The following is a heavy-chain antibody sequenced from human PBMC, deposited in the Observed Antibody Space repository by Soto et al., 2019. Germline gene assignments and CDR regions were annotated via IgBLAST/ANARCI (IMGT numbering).Heavy chain of an antibody. Sequence: GGSLRLSCAASGFTVSSNYMSWVRQAPGKGLEWVSVIYSGGSTYYADSVKGRFTISRDNSKNTLYLQMNSLRAEDTAVYYCERDRTYYYGSGIFDYWGQGTLVTVSS. V-gene: IGHV3-66*01. CDR1: GFTVSSNY. D-gene: IGHD3-10*01. CDR2: IYSGGST. CDR3: ERDRTYYYGSGIFDY. J-gene: IGHJ4*02.